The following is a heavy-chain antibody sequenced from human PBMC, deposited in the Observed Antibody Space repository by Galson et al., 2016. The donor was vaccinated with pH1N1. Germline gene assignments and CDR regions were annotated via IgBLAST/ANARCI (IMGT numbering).Heavy chain of an antibody. Sequence: PALVKPPQTLTLTCTFSGFSLSTSGMRVSWIRQPPGKALEWLARIEWDDDKFYSTSLKTRLSISKDTSKNQVVLTMTNMDPEDTATYYCGRNPAFVGGAIDIWGRGTLVTVSS. CDR2: IEWDDDK. D-gene: IGHD2-15*01. V-gene: IGHV2-70*04. CDR3: GRNPAFVGGAIDI. CDR1: GFSLSTSGMR. J-gene: IGHJ3*02.